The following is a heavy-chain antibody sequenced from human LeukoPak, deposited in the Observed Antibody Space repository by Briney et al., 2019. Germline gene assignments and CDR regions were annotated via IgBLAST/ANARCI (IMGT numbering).Heavy chain of an antibody. CDR1: GFIFSDYG. V-gene: IGHV3-30*18. D-gene: IGHD2-2*01. CDR2: ISYDGSKK. Sequence: PGGSLRLSCPASGFIFSDYGMHWVRQPPGKGLEWVAVISYDGSKKYDADFVKGRFTISRDNSNNTLHLQINCLRVEDTAVYYCAKPAVKRGYCGSSSCYVSRIDVGGQGTMVTVSS. J-gene: IGHJ3*01. CDR3: AKPAVKRGYCGSSSCYVSRIDV.